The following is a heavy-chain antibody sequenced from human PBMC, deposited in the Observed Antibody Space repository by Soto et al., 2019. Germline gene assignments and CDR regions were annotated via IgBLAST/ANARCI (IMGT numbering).Heavy chain of an antibody. CDR2: IWYDGSNK. V-gene: IGHV3-33*01. CDR3: AIARAAASENYYYYGMDV. CDR1: GFTFSSYG. J-gene: IGHJ6*02. Sequence: QVQLVESGGGVVQPGRSLRLSCAASGFTFSSYGMHWVRQAPGKGLEWVAVIWYDGSNKYYADSVKGRFTISRDNSKNTLYLQMNSLRAEDTAVYYCAIARAAASENYYYYGMDVWGQGTTVTVSS. D-gene: IGHD6-13*01.